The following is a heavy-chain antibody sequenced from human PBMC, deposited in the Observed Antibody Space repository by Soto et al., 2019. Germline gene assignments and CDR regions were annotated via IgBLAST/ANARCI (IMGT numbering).Heavy chain of an antibody. Sequence: GGSLRLSCAASGFTFSRYWMTWVRQAPGKGLQWVANIKQDGSEIYYVDSVKGRFTISRDNAENSLYLQMNGLRAEDTAVFYCARDPVCSGGSCYDYWGQGSLVTVS. CDR3: ARDPVCSGGSCYDY. CDR1: GFTFSRYW. D-gene: IGHD2-15*01. J-gene: IGHJ4*02. CDR2: IKQDGSEI. V-gene: IGHV3-7*01.